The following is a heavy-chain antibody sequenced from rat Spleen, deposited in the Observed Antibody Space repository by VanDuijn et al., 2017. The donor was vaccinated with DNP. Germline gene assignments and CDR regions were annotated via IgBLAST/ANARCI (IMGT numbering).Heavy chain of an antibody. V-gene: IGHV5-25*01. CDR2: ISTSGSRT. CDR1: GFTFSNYY. D-gene: IGHD4-3*01. CDR3: VRWNSGHFDY. J-gene: IGHJ2*01. Sequence: EVQLVESGGGLVQPGRSMKLSCAASGFTFSNYYMAWVRQAPTKGLEWVATISTSGSRTYYPDSVKGRFTISRDNAKSSLYLQMNSLKSEDTATYYCVRWNSGHFDYWGQGVMVTVSS.